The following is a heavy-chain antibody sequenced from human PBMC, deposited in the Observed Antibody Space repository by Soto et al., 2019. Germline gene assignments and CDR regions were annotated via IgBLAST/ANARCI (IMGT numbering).Heavy chain of an antibody. CDR3: AREGGESSDGLYYFDS. V-gene: IGHV4-30-4*01. Sequence: SETLSLTCTVSGGSISSGDYYWSWIRQPPGKGLEWIGYIYYSGNTDYNPSLKSRLAISIDTSKNQFSLKLSSVTAADTAVYFCAREGGESSDGLYYFDSWGQGSLVTVSS. CDR1: GGSISSGDYY. J-gene: IGHJ4*02. D-gene: IGHD3-16*01. CDR2: IYYSGNT.